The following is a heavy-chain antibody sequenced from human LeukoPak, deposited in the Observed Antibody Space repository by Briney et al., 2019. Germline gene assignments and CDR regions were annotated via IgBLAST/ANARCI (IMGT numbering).Heavy chain of an antibody. CDR2: IWYDGSNK. V-gene: IGHV3-33*01. D-gene: IGHD3-22*01. J-gene: IGHJ4*02. CDR3: ARDPGYYYDNSGTPADF. CDR1: GFTFSSYG. Sequence: GGSLRLSCAASGFTFSSYGMHWVRQAPGKGLEWVAVIWYDGSNKYYADSVKGRFTISRDNSKNTLYLQMNSLRAEDTAVYYCARDPGYYYDNSGTPADFWGQGALVTVSS.